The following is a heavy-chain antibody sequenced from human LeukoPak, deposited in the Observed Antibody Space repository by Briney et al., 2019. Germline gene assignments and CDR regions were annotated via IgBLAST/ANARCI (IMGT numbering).Heavy chain of an antibody. Sequence: GASVKVSCKASGYTFTSYGISWVRQAPGQGLEWMGWISAYNGNTNYAQKLQGRVTMTTDTSTSTAYMELRSLRSDDTAVYYCASPGPYGGNDAFNIWGQGKMVTVSS. J-gene: IGHJ3*02. CDR1: GYTFTSYG. V-gene: IGHV1-18*01. CDR3: ASPGPYGGNDAFNI. CDR2: ISAYNGNT. D-gene: IGHD4-23*01.